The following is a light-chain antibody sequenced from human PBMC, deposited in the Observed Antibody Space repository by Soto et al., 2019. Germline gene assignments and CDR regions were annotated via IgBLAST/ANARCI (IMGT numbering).Light chain of an antibody. CDR2: RAF. V-gene: IGKV3-20*01. CDR1: QSVSSGY. Sequence: EIVLTQSPGTLSLSPGERATLSCRSSQSVSSGYLAWYQQKPGQAPRLLIFRAFNRATGIPDRFSGSGSGTDFTLTISRLEPEDFAVYYCQQYNNWPPWTFGQGTKVEIK. CDR3: QQYNNWPPWT. J-gene: IGKJ1*01.